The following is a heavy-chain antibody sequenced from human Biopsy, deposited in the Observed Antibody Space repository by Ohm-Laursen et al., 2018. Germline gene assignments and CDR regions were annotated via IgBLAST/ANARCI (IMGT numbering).Heavy chain of an antibody. CDR1: CGSISRGGYY. Sequence: SDTPFLTRSVSCGSISRGGYYWSWIRQFPGKGLELLGYIYNVESTYYNPSLKSRVLISGDASRNQYSLKLTSVTAADTAVYYCVRDRRDWYEPWGQGTLVTVSS. CDR3: VRDRRDWYEP. J-gene: IGHJ5*02. CDR2: IYNVEST. V-gene: IGHV4-31*02.